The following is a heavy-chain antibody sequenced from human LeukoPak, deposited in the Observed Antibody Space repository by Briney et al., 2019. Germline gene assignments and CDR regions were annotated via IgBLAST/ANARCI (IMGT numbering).Heavy chain of an antibody. CDR3: ARESGLLLGFGENPFGAFDI. CDR2: IIPIFGTA. D-gene: IGHD3-10*01. V-gene: IGHV1-69*13. J-gene: IGHJ3*02. Sequence: GASVKVSCKASGGTFSSYAISWLRQAPGQGLEWMGGIIPIFGTANYAQKFQGRVTITADESTRTAYMEMSSLRSEDTAVYYCARESGLLLGFGENPFGAFDIWGQGTMVTVSS. CDR1: GGTFSSYA.